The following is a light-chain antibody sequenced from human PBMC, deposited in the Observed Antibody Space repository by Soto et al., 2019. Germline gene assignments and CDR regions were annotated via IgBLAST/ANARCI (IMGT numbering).Light chain of an antibody. CDR2: DVS. V-gene: IGLV2-14*01. J-gene: IGLJ2*01. CDR3: SSYTSSSTLVV. Sequence: QSVLTQPASVSGSPGQSITISCTGTSSDVGGYNYVSWYQQHPGQAPKLMIYDVSNRPSGVSNRFSGSNSGNTASLTISGLQAEDEADYYCSSYTSSSTLVVFGGGTKVTVL. CDR1: SSDVGGYNY.